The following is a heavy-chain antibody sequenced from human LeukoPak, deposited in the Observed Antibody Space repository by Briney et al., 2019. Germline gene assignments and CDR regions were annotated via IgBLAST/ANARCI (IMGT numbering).Heavy chain of an antibody. CDR1: GYTFLKHG. CDR2: INANTGNT. V-gene: IGHV1-18*01. J-gene: IGHJ4*02. D-gene: IGHD2-21*01. CDR3: ARIKIVEEVVNPWSWGPKKKTLLTPSAY. Sequence: GASVKVSCKASGYTFLKHGISWVRQAPGQGLEWMGWINANTGNTDYAQNFQGRITMTTNPSTSTAYLALRSLTSDDTAVYYCARIKIVEEVVNPWSWGPKKKTLLTPSAYWGQGTLVTVSS.